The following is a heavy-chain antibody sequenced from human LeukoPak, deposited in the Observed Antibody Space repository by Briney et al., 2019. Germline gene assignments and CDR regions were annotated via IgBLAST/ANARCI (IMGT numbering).Heavy chain of an antibody. CDR2: ISSSGSTI. CDR3: ASIGSSGYYRPFDY. V-gene: IGHV3-48*03. Sequence: GGSLRLSCAASGFTFSSYEMNWVRQAPGEGLEWVSYISSSGSTIYYADSVKGRFTISRDNAKNSLYLQMNSLRAEDTAVYYCASIGSSGYYRPFDYWGQGTLVTASS. D-gene: IGHD3-22*01. J-gene: IGHJ4*02. CDR1: GFTFSSYE.